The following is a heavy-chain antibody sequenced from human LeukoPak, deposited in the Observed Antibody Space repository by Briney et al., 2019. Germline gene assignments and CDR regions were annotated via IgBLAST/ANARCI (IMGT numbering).Heavy chain of an antibody. CDR2: IRSKANSYAT. D-gene: IGHD6-13*01. CDR3: ARAGTGIAAKRGLYYFDY. Sequence: GGSLRLSCAASGFTFSGSAMHWVRQASGKGLEWVGRIRSKANSYATAYAASVKGRFTISRDDSKNTAYLQMNSLRAEDTALYYCARAGTGIAAKRGLYYFDYWGQGTLVTVSS. CDR1: GFTFSGSA. J-gene: IGHJ4*02. V-gene: IGHV3-73*01.